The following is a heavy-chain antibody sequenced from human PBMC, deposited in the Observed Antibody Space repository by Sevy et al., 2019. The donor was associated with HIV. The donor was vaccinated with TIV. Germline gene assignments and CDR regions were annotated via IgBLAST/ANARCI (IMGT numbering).Heavy chain of an antibody. CDR1: GYTFTSYA. D-gene: IGHD3-3*01. V-gene: IGHV7-4-1*02. CDR3: ARDRGFLEWLSPNRYFDY. J-gene: IGHJ4*02. CDR2: INTNTGNP. Sequence: ASVMVSCKASGYTFTSYAMNWVRQAPGQGLEWMGWINTNTGNPTYAQGFTGRFVFSLDTSVSTAYLQISSLKAEDTAVYYCARDRGFLEWLSPNRYFDYWGQGTLVTVSS.